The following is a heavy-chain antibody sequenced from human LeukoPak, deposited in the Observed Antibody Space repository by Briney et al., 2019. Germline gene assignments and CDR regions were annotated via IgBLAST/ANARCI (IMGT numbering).Heavy chain of an antibody. CDR1: GGSISSSSYY. Sequence: PSETLSLTCTVSGGSISSSSYYWGWIRQPPGKGLEWIGSIYYSGSTYYNPSLKSRVTISVDTSKNQFSLKLSSVTAADTAVYYCARHRYSSSWYEGGWFDPWGQGTLVTVSS. D-gene: IGHD6-13*01. J-gene: IGHJ5*02. CDR2: IYYSGST. V-gene: IGHV4-39*01. CDR3: ARHRYSSSWYEGGWFDP.